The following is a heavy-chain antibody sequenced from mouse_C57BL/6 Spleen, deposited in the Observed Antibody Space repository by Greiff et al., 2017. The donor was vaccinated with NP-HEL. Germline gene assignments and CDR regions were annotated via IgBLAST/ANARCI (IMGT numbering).Heavy chain of an antibody. CDR3: TRYWGDY. CDR1: GYTFTDYE. CDR2: IDPETGGT. Sequence: QVQLKQSGAELVRPGASVTLSCKASGYTFTDYEMHWVKQTPVHGLEWIGAIDPETGGTAYNQKFKGKAILTADKSSSTAYMELRSLTSEDSAVYYCTRYWGDYWGQGTSVTVSS. J-gene: IGHJ4*01. V-gene: IGHV1-15*01. D-gene: IGHD4-1*01.